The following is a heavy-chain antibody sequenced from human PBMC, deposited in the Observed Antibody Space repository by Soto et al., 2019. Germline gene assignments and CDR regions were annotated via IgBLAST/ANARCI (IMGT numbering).Heavy chain of an antibody. Sequence: QVRLVQSGAEVKKPGASVKVSCKASGYTFSSFEIHWVRQAAGQGLEWMGWMNPNNGDTGHAQKFQGRVTMTRNTSISTASMELRSLRSEDTAMFYCARWVAATDFASGGQGTLVTVSS. J-gene: IGHJ4*02. CDR1: GYTFSSFE. D-gene: IGHD2-15*01. CDR2: MNPNNGDT. V-gene: IGHV1-8*01. CDR3: ARWVAATDFAS.